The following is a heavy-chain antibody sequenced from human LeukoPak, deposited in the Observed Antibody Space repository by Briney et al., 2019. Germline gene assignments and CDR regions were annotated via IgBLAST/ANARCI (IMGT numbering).Heavy chain of an antibody. CDR2: MNPNSGNT. J-gene: IGHJ6*02. CDR3: ARLTYYDFWSGYYSTGLGYYYYGMDV. D-gene: IGHD3-3*01. CDR1: GYTFTSYD. Sequence: GASVKVSCKASGYTFTSYDIHWVRQATGQGLEWMGWMNPNSGNTGYAQKFQGRVTMTRNTSISTAYMELSSLRSEDTAVYYCARLTYYDFWSGYYSTGLGYYYYGMDVWGQGTTVTVSS. V-gene: IGHV1-8*01.